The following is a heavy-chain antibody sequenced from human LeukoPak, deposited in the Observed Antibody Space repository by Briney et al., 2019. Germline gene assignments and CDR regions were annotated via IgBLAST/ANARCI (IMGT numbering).Heavy chain of an antibody. CDR3: ARGPESLDYFDY. J-gene: IGHJ4*02. CDR1: GFTFSGYW. CDR2: INSDGSST. Sequence: PGGSLRLSCAASGFTFSGYWMHWVRQAPGKGLVWVSRINSDGSSTSYADSVKGRFTISRDNAKNTLYLQMNNLRAEDTAVYYCARGPESLDYFDYWGQGTLVTVSS. V-gene: IGHV3-74*01.